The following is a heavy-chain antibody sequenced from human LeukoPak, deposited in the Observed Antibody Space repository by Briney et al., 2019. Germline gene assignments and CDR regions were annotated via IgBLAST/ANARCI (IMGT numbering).Heavy chain of an antibody. CDR1: GFTFSSYN. Sequence: GGSLRLSCAASGFTFSSYNMNWDRQAPGKGLEWVSTITSTSTYIAYADSVKGRFTISRDNADNSLYLQMNSLRDDDTAVYYCAKERPHGMDVWGQGTSVTVSS. V-gene: IGHV3-21*01. D-gene: IGHD6-6*01. CDR3: AKERPHGMDV. J-gene: IGHJ6*02. CDR2: ITSTSTYI.